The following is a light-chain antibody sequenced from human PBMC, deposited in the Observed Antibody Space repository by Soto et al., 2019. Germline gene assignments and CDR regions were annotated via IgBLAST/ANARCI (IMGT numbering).Light chain of an antibody. V-gene: IGKV3-20*01. J-gene: IGKJ5*01. CDR3: QQYGNSPIT. CDR1: QSLSNSF. CDR2: DTS. Sequence: IVLTQSPGTLSLSPGERATLSCRASQSLSNSFIAWYQQKPGQAPRLLIYDTSSRATGIPDRFSGSGSGTDFNLTISRLEPEDFAVFFCQQYGNSPITFGQGTRLEIK.